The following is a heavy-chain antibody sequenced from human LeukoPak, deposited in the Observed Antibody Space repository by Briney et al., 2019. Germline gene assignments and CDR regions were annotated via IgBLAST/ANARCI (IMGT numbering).Heavy chain of an antibody. D-gene: IGHD5-18*01. CDR1: GFTFSSYA. CDR2: ISYDGSNK. Sequence: AGGSLRLSCAASGFTFSSYAMHWVRQAPGKGLEWVAVISYDGSNKYYADSVKGRFTISRDNSKNTLYLQMNSLRVEDTAVYYCASDREDTANLHYFDYWGQGTLVTVSS. J-gene: IGHJ4*02. CDR3: ASDREDTANLHYFDY. V-gene: IGHV3-30-3*01.